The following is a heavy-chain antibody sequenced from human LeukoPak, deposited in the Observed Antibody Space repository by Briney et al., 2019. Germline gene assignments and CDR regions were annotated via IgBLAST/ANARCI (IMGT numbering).Heavy chain of an antibody. CDR1: GFTVSSNY. V-gene: IGHV3-53*01. Sequence: PGGSLRLSCAASGFTVSSNYMSWVRQAPGKGLEWVSVIYSGGSTYFADSVEGRFTISRDNSKNTLYLQMNSLRAEDTAVYYCARGPPNWGYDYWGPGTLVTVSS. CDR2: IYSGGST. D-gene: IGHD7-27*01. J-gene: IGHJ4*02. CDR3: ARGPPNWGYDY.